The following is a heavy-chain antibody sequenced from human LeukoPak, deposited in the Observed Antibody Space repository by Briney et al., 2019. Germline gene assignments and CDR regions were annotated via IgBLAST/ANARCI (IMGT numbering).Heavy chain of an antibody. D-gene: IGHD3-22*01. CDR1: GGSISGYY. J-gene: IGHJ4*02. V-gene: IGHV4-59*01. CDR2: IYYSGSA. Sequence: SETLSLTCTVSGGSISGYYWSWIRRAPGKGPEWIGHIYYSGSADYNASLKSRATMFVDTSKNEFSLTLRSVTAADTAVYYCARVGDSSGYSVLDSWGQGTLVTVSS. CDR3: ARVGDSSGYSVLDS.